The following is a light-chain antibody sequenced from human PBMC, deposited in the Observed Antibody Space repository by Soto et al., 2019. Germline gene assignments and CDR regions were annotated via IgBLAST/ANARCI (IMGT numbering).Light chain of an antibody. J-gene: IGKJ1*01. CDR3: QQYGSLSWT. V-gene: IGKV3-20*01. CDR2: GAS. CDR1: QSVASWH. Sequence: ETVLTQSPGTLSFSPWERDRLXLMASQSVASWHFAWYQQKPGQAPRIIIFGASGRATGIPDRFSGSGSGTDFTLTISRLEPEDFAVYYCQQYGSLSWTFGQGTKVDIK.